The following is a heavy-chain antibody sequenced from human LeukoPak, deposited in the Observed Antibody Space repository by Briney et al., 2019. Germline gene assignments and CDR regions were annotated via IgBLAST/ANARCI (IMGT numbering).Heavy chain of an antibody. D-gene: IGHD3-16*01. V-gene: IGHV1-69*01. Sequence: SVKVSCKASGGTFSSYAISWVRQAPGQGLEWMGGIIPIFGTANYAQKFQGRVTITADESTSTAYMELSSLRSEDTAVYYRARDLGSYYYYMDVWGKGTTVTVSS. J-gene: IGHJ6*03. CDR3: ARDLGSYYYYMDV. CDR1: GGTFSSYA. CDR2: IIPIFGTA.